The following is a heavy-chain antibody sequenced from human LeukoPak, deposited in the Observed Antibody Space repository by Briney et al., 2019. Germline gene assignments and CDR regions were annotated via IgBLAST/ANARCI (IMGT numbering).Heavy chain of an antibody. CDR3: AKPLSGVSSDYFDY. J-gene: IGHJ4*02. Sequence: PGGSLRLSCAASGFTFSSYSMNWVRQAPGKGLEWVAVISYDGSNKYYADSVKGRFTISRDNSKNTVYLQMNSLRAEDTAVYYCAKPLSGVSSDYFDYWGQGTLVTVSS. CDR2: ISYDGSNK. CDR1: GFTFSSYS. V-gene: IGHV3-30*18. D-gene: IGHD7-27*01.